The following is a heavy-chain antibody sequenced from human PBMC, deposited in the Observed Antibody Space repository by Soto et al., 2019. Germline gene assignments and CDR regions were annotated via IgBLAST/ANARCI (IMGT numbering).Heavy chain of an antibody. CDR2: IYYSGST. D-gene: IGHD5-12*01. CDR3: ARDSGFGGYDPWGWFDP. V-gene: IGHV4-59*01. Sequence: QVQLQESGPGLVKPSETLSLTCTVSGGSISSYYWSWIRQPPGKGLEWIGYIYYSGSTNYNPSLKSRVTISVDTSKNQFSLKLSSVTAADTAVYYCARDSGFGGYDPWGWFDPWGQGTLVTVSS. J-gene: IGHJ5*02. CDR1: GGSISSYY.